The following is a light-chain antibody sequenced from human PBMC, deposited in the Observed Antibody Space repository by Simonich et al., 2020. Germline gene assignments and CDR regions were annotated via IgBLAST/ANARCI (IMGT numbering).Light chain of an antibody. V-gene: IGKV4-1*01. CDR2: WAS. CDR1: QSVLYSSNNKNY. CDR3: QQYNNWPPWT. Sequence: DIVMTQSPDSLAVSLGERATINCKSSQSVLYSSNNKNYLAWYQQKPGQPPKLLIYWASTRESWVPDRFSGSGSGTDFTLTISSLQAEDVAVYYCQQYNNWPPWTFGQGTKVEIK. J-gene: IGKJ1*01.